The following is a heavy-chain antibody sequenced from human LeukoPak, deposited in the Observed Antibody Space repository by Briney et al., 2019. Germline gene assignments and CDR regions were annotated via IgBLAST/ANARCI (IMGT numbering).Heavy chain of an antibody. J-gene: IGHJ6*03. CDR2: INPNSGGT. CDR3: AREARITMTYAGYMDV. CDR1: GYTFTGYY. D-gene: IGHD3-22*01. V-gene: IGHV1-2*06. Sequence: GASVKVSCKASGYTFTGYYMHWVRRAPGQGLEWMGRINPNSGGTNYAQKFQGRVTMTRDTSITTAYMELSRLRSYDTAVYYYAREARITMTYAGYMDVWGKGTTVTVSS.